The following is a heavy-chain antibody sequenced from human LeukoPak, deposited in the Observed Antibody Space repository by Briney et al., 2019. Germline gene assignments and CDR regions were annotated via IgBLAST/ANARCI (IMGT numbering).Heavy chain of an antibody. D-gene: IGHD3-16*01. CDR3: AADFYTSYHLGY. J-gene: IGHJ4*02. V-gene: IGHV3-66*01. CDR1: GFTVTVNY. CDR2: IYRSGSI. Sequence: GGSLRLSCAVSGFTVTVNYMSWVRQAPGKGLEWVSIIYRSGSISYADSVKGRFVISRDSSTNTLSLQMTSLRAEDTAVYYCAADFYTSYHLGYWGQGTLVTVSS.